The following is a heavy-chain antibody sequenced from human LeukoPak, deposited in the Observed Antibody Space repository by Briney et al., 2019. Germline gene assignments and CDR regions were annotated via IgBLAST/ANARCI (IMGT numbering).Heavy chain of an antibody. J-gene: IGHJ6*03. CDR1: GVSINTYY. CDR3: ARGRGPDYDYYYMDV. CDR2: IYTSGNT. V-gene: IGHV4-4*07. Sequence: SETLSLTCTVSGVSINTYYWSWIRQPPGKGLEWIGRIYTSGNTKYNPSLKSRVTMSVDTSKSQFPLKLTSVTAADTAVYYCARGRGPDYDYYYMDVWGKGTTVTVSS.